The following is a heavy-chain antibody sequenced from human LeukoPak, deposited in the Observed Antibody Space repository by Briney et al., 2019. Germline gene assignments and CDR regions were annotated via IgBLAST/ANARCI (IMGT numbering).Heavy chain of an antibody. D-gene: IGHD2-15*01. CDR2: IWYDGSNK. CDR1: GFTFSSYG. Sequence: GRSLRLSCAASGFTFSSYGMHWVRQAPGKGLERVAVIWYDGSNKYYADSVKGRFTISRDNSKNTLYLQMNSLRAEDTAVYYCAREEIVGDFDYWGQGTLVTVSS. CDR3: AREEIVGDFDY. J-gene: IGHJ4*02. V-gene: IGHV3-33*01.